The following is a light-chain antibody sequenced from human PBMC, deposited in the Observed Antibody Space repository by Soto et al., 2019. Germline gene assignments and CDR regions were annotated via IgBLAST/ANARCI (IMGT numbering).Light chain of an antibody. Sequence: EFVLTQSPGTLSLSPGERVTLSCRASQSVINNYVAWYQQKPGQTPRLLIYGASSRATGIPDRFTGSGSGTDFTLTISRLEPEDFAVYYCQQYGSSPPYIFGQGTRLDIK. J-gene: IGKJ2*01. CDR2: GAS. CDR1: QSVINNY. V-gene: IGKV3-20*01. CDR3: QQYGSSPPYI.